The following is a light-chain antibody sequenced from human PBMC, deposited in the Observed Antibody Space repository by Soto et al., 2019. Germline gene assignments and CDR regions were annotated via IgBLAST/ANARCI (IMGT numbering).Light chain of an antibody. CDR3: QQSYSFPLT. Sequence: DIQMTQSPSSLSASIGDRVTITCRASQSISNSLNWYQQKPGKAPNLLIYSASTLQSGVPSRFSGSGSGTDFTLTISSLQPEDFATFYCQQSYSFPLTFGGGTKVEIK. V-gene: IGKV1-39*01. CDR2: SAS. J-gene: IGKJ4*01. CDR1: QSISNS.